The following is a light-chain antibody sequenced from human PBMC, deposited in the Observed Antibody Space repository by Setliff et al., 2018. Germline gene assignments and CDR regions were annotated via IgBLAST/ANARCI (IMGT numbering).Light chain of an antibody. J-gene: IGLJ1*01. CDR2: DVN. CDR1: SSDVGGYKY. V-gene: IGLV2-14*03. Sequence: QSVLAQPASASGSPGQSITISCTGTSSDVGGYKYVSWYQHHPGKAPKVVIYDVNQRPSGVPNRFSGSKSGNTASLSISGLQAEDEADYYCNSYTRSDTFVFGTGTKVTVL. CDR3: NSYTRSDTFV.